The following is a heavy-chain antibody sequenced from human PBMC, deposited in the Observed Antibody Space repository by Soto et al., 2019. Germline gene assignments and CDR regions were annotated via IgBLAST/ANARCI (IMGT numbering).Heavy chain of an antibody. CDR2: ISPYNGDT. J-gene: IGHJ4*02. D-gene: IGHD2-2*01. CDR1: GYRFTNYD. V-gene: IGHV1-18*01. Sequence: GSVKVSFKASGYRFTNYDISLVRQAPGQGLEWMGWISPYNGDTNYAQKLQGRVTMTTDTSTSTAYMDLRSLRSDDTAVYYCARYCSSTSCDHYFDYWGQGTLVTVSS. CDR3: ARYCSSTSCDHYFDY.